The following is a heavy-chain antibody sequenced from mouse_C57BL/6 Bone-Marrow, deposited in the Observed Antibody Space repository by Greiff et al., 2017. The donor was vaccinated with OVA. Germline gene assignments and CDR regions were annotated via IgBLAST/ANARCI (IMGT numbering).Heavy chain of an antibody. CDR2: ISNGGGST. V-gene: IGHV5-12*01. D-gene: IGHD1-1*01. J-gene: IGHJ3*01. Sequence: EVQGVESGGGLVQPGGSLKLSCAASGFTFSDYYMYWVRQTPEKRLEWVAYISNGGGSTYYPDTVKGRFTISRDNAKNTLYLQMSSLKSEDTAMYYCARHDYYGSSYFFAYWGQGTLVTVSA. CDR1: GFTFSDYY. CDR3: ARHDYYGSSYFFAY.